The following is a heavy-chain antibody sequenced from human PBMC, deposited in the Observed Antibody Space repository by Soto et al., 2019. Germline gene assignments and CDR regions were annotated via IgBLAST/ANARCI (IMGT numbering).Heavy chain of an antibody. CDR3: ARGRDFRFPSRWFDP. J-gene: IGHJ5*02. Sequence: SSETLSLTCAVDGGYFSGYCWSWIRQPPGKGLEWIGEINHSGSTNYNPSLKSRVTISVDTSKNQFSLKLSSVTAADTAVYYCARGRDFRFPSRWFDPWGQGTLVTVSS. D-gene: IGHD3-3*01. V-gene: IGHV4-34*01. CDR2: INHSGST. CDR1: GGYFSGYC.